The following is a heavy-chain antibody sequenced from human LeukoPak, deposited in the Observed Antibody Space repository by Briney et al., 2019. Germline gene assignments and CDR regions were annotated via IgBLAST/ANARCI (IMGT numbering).Heavy chain of an antibody. CDR2: IIAIFGTE. CDR1: GDTFSIYA. D-gene: IGHD5-18*01. J-gene: IGHJ4*02. V-gene: IGHV1-69*13. Sequence: SVKVSRTGSGDTFSIYAICWVRHAPGQRLERMGGIIAIFGTEDCAQKFQGRVTITADESTSTAYMEANSLISEVTAVYSCARDSLHVDAAMVSDYWGQGTLVTVSS. CDR3: ARDSLHVDAAMVSDY.